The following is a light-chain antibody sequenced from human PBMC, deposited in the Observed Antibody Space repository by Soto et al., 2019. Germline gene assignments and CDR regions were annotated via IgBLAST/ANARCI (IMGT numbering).Light chain of an antibody. CDR1: TSDVGSHNF. CDR2: EVT. J-gene: IGLJ3*02. Sequence: QSGLTQPASVSGSPGQSITISCTGTTSDVGSHNFVSWYQQLPGKAPKLLIYEVTNRPSGTSNRFSGSKSGNTASLTISGLQAEDEADYYCSSFTNSILVFGGGTKVTVL. V-gene: IGLV2-14*01. CDR3: SSFTNSILV.